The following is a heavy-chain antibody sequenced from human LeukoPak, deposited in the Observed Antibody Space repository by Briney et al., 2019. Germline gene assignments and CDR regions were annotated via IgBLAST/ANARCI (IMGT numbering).Heavy chain of an antibody. CDR1: GFSFSGST. D-gene: IGHD1-26*01. V-gene: IGHV3-73*01. Sequence: GGSLRLSCAASGFSFSGSTMHWVRQAPGKGLEWVGRIRNKANNYATVYATSVKGRFTLSRDDSKNTAYLQMNSLKTEDTALYYCVRGAASGSYYGLGVWGQGATVTVSS. CDR3: VRGAASGSYYGLGV. CDR2: IRNKANNYAT. J-gene: IGHJ6*02.